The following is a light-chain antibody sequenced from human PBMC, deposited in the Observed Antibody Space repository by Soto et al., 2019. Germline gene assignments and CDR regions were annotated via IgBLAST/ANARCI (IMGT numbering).Light chain of an antibody. CDR1: QSLLHANGHIY. CDR3: MQGLQTLYT. V-gene: IGKV2-28*01. J-gene: IGKJ2*01. CDR2: LGS. Sequence: DIVMTQSPLSLPVTPGEPASISCRSSQSLLHANGHIYLDWYLQKPGQPPQLLIFLGSNRASGVPDRFSGSVSGTEFTLKISIVEAGDVGVYYCMQGLQTLYTFGQGTRLEIK.